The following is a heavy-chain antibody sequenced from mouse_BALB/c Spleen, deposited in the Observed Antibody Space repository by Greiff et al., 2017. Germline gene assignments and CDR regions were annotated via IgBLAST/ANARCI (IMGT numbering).Heavy chain of an antibody. J-gene: IGHJ4*01. D-gene: IGHD1-1*01. CDR3: ARRGVVAPDAMDY. CDR1: GFTFSSYA. Sequence: DVQLQESGGGLVKPGGSLKLSCAASGFTFSSYAMSWVRQTPEKRLEWVATISSGGSYTYYPDSVKGRFTISRDNAKNTLYLQMSSLRSEDTAMYYCARRGVVAPDAMDYWGQGTSVTVSS. V-gene: IGHV5-9-3*01. CDR2: ISSGGSYT.